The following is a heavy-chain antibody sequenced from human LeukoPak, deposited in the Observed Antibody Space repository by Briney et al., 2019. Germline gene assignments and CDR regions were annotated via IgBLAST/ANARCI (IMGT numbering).Heavy chain of an antibody. CDR2: ISAYNGDI. CDR1: GYTFTKYG. CDR3: ARESGSDAFDI. J-gene: IGHJ3*02. Sequence: ASVKVSCKASGYTFTKYGVSWVRQAPGQGFEWMGWISAYNGDIKYAQRGKGRVTMTTDTSTSIVYMELRSLRSDDTAVYYCARESGSDAFDIWGEGTMVTVSS. V-gene: IGHV1-18*01.